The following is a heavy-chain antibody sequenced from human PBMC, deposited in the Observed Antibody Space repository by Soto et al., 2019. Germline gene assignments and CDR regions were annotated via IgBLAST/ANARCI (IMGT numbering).Heavy chain of an antibody. V-gene: IGHV3-74*01. D-gene: IGHD1-26*01. CDR3: ARGFLFGCYPHYHYLRAF. J-gene: IGHJ6*01. CDR1: GFTLNIYW. Sequence: PGGALRLSCAASGFTLNIYWIHWGRQAPGKGVVWVSRIKSDASTKNSAAPVKGRFTTPRNNAKNTFYLQMYSRRVEDTAVYYCARGFLFGCYPHYHYLRAFRAQGTTDPVSA. CDR2: IKSDASTK.